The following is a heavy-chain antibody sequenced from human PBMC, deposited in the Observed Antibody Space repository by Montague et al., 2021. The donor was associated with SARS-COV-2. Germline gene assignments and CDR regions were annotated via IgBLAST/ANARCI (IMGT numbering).Heavy chain of an antibody. V-gene: IGHV5-10-1*01. CDR3: ARHRAYYGSGSPPIIDY. CDR1: GYSFTSYW. J-gene: IGHJ4*02. CDR2: IDPSDSYT. D-gene: IGHD3-10*01. Sequence: QSGAEVKTPGESLRISCKGSGYSFTSYWISWVRQMPGKGLEWMGRIDPSDSYTNYSPSFRGHVTISADKSISTAYLQWSSLKASDTAMYYCARHRAYYGSGSPPIIDYWGQGTLVTVSS.